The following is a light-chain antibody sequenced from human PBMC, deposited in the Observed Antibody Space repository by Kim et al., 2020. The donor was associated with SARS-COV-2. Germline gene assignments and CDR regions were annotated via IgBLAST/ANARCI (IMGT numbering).Light chain of an antibody. V-gene: IGKV1-33*01. CDR3: QQYTNLPIT. CDR1: QDITNS. Sequence: ASVGDRVTIPCQAIQDITNSFKWYQQKPGKTPQLLFYDVSNLERGVPPRFSGAGFVTNFTFSITGLHPEDAATYFCQQYTNLPITFGQGTRLEIK. CDR2: DVS. J-gene: IGKJ5*01.